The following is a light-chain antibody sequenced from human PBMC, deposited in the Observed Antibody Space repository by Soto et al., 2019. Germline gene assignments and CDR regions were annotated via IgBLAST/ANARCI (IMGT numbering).Light chain of an antibody. CDR2: GAS. J-gene: IGKJ2*01. V-gene: IGKV3-15*01. CDR1: ESLSTY. Sequence: EIVMTQSPATLSVSPGERVTLSCRASESLSTYLAWYQQKPGQDPRLLIYGASTRATGVPARFSGSGSATDFTLTISSLPAEDSGVYYSQSYNDLPFSFGQGTKLQIK. CDR3: QSYNDLPFS.